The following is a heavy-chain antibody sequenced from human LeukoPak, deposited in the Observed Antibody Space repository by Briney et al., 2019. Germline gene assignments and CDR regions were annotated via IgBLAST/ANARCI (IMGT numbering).Heavy chain of an antibody. V-gene: IGHV3-74*01. Sequence: PGGSLRLSCAASGFTFSSYWMSWVRQAPGKGLEWVSRINTDGSTTNYADSVKGRFTISRDNAKNTLYLQMNSLRAEDTAVYYCARDEYDFWSGYYTDYWGQGTLVTVSS. D-gene: IGHD3-3*01. CDR1: GFTFSSYW. CDR3: ARDEYDFWSGYYTDY. CDR2: INTDGSTT. J-gene: IGHJ4*02.